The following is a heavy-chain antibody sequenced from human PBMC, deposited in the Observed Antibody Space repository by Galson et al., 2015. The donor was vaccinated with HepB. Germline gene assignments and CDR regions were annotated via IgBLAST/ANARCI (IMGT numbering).Heavy chain of an antibody. CDR2: INAGNGNT. CDR1: GYTFTSYA. D-gene: IGHD2-2*01. J-gene: IGHJ6*03. Sequence: SVKVSCKASGYTFTSYAMHWVRQAPGQRLEWMGWINAGNGNTKYSQKFQGRVTITRDTSASTAYMELSSLRSEDTAVYYCARDLYQVTDYYYYMDVWGQGTLVTVSS. V-gene: IGHV1-3*01. CDR3: ARDLYQVTDYYYYMDV.